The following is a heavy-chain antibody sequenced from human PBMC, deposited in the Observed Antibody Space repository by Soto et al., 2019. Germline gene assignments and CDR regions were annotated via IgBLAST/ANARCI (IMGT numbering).Heavy chain of an antibody. D-gene: IGHD5-12*01. CDR3: ARAIYSGYRASNFDY. CDR1: GFTFSSYW. Sequence: GGSLRLSCAASGFTFSSYWMHWVRQAPGKGLVWVSRINSDGSSTSYADSVKGRFTISRDNAKNTLYLQMNSLRAEDTAVYYCARAIYSGYRASNFDYWGQGTLVTVSS. V-gene: IGHV3-74*01. CDR2: INSDGSST. J-gene: IGHJ4*02.